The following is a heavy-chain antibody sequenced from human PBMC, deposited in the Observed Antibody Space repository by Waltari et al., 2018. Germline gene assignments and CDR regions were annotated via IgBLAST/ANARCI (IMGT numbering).Heavy chain of an antibody. D-gene: IGHD3-3*01. J-gene: IGHJ6*03. V-gene: IGHV1-8*03. CDR1: GYTFTSYD. CDR2: MNPNSGNT. CDR3: ARSTYDFWSGYWGSYYYYMDV. Sequence: QVQLVQSGAEVKKPGASVKVSCKASGYTFTSYDINWVRQATGQGLEWMGWMNPNSGNTGYAQKFQGRVTINRNTSISTAYMELSSLRSEDTAVYYCARSTYDFWSGYWGSYYYYMDVWGKGTTVTVSS.